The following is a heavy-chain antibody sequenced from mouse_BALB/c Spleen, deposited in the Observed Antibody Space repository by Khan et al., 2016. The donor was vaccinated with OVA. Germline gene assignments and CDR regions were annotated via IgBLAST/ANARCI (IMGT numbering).Heavy chain of an antibody. Sequence: VQLQESGSELVRPGTSVKVSCKASGYAFTPYLIEWLKQRPGQGLEWIGVINPGSGGTNYNEKFEGKATLTADNSSSTAYMHLSSLTSDDSAVDFCARGVYDGYLAWFAYWGQGTLVTVSA. J-gene: IGHJ3*01. CDR3: ARGVYDGYLAWFAY. V-gene: IGHV1-54*01. CDR2: INPGSGGT. CDR1: GYAFTPYL. D-gene: IGHD2-3*01.